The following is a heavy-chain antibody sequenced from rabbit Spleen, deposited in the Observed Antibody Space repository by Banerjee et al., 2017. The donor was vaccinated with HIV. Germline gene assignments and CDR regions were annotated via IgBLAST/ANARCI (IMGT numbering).Heavy chain of an antibody. CDR1: GIDFSSFG. D-gene: IGHD8-1*01. Sequence: EQLVESGGGLVTLGGSLKLSCKASGIDFSSFGISWVRQAPGKGLEWIAYIYPNWDNKDYANWAKGRFTISKTSSTTVTLQMTSLTVADTATYFCARDAGSGDYIDGYFNLWGPGTLVT. CDR2: IYPNWDNK. J-gene: IGHJ4*01. V-gene: IGHV1S45*01. CDR3: ARDAGSGDYIDGYFNL.